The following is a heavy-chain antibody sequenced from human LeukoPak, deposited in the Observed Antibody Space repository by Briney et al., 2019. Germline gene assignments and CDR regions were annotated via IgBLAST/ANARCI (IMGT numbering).Heavy chain of an antibody. D-gene: IGHD1-14*01. Sequence: SVKVSCKASGGTFSSYAISWVRQAPGQGLEWMGRIIPIFGIANYAQKFQGRVTITADKSTSTAYMELSSLRSEDTAVYYCARVVEVRASRRENYYGMDVWGQGTTVTVSS. J-gene: IGHJ6*02. V-gene: IGHV1-69*04. CDR3: ARVVEVRASRRENYYGMDV. CDR2: IIPIFGIA. CDR1: GGTFSSYA.